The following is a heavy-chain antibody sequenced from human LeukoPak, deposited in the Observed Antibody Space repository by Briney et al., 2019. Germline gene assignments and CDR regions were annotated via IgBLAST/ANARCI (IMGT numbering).Heavy chain of an antibody. J-gene: IGHJ4*02. CDR3: AKDGVAGKIMYYFDY. V-gene: IGHV3-23*01. CDR1: GFTFSSYA. D-gene: IGHD6-19*01. CDR2: ISGRAGST. Sequence: GGSLRLSCAASGFTFSSYAMNWVRQAPGKGLEWVSAISGRAGSTSYADSVRGRFTISRDNSKNTLYLQMNSLRAEDTAVYYCAKDGVAGKIMYYFDYWGQGTLVTVSS.